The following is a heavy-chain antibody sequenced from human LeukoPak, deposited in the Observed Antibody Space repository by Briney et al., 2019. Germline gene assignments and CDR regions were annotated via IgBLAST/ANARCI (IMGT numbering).Heavy chain of an antibody. J-gene: IGHJ4*02. D-gene: IGHD6-13*01. V-gene: IGHV3-9*03. Sequence: PGGSLRLSCAASGFTFSDYYMSWIRQAPGKGLEWVSGISWNSGSIGYADSVKGRFTISRDNAKNSLYLQMNSLRAEDMALYYCAKDSQQLVRGYFDYWGQGTLVTVSS. CDR3: AKDSQQLVRGYFDY. CDR1: GFTFSDYY. CDR2: ISWNSGSI.